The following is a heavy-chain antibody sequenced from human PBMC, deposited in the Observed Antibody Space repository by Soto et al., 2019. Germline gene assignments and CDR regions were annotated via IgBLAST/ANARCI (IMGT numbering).Heavy chain of an antibody. CDR1: GYTFTSYG. D-gene: IGHD3-10*01. Sequence: ASVKVSCKASGYTFTSYGISWVRQAPGQGLEWMGWISAYNGNTNYAQKLQGRVTMTTDTSTSTAYMELRSLRSDDTAVYYCASDQSEYYYCSGSYFAPDAFDIWGQGTMVTVSS. J-gene: IGHJ3*02. V-gene: IGHV1-18*01. CDR3: ASDQSEYYYCSGSYFAPDAFDI. CDR2: ISAYNGNT.